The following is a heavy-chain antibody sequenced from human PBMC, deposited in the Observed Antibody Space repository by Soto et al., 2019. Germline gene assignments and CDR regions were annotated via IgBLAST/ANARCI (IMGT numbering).Heavy chain of an antibody. CDR2: IKQDGSEK. CDR1: GFTFSSYW. CDR3: ARVLSSHYYYYMDV. J-gene: IGHJ6*03. D-gene: IGHD3-16*01. Sequence: GGSLRLSCAASGFTFSSYWMNWVRQAPGKGLEWVANIKQDGSEKYYVDSVKGRFTISRDNAKNSLYLQMNSLRAEDTAVYYCARVLSSHYYYYMDVWGKGTTVTVSS. V-gene: IGHV3-7*01.